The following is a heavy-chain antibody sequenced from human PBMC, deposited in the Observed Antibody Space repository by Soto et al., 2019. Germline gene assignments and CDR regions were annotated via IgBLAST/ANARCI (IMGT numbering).Heavy chain of an antibody. J-gene: IGHJ6*03. Sequence: ASVKVSCKASGCTFTSYVISWVRQAPGQGLEWMGWISAYNGNTNYAQKLQGRVTMTTDTSTSTAYMELRSLRSDDTAVYYCARVDEKWFRESSYYMDVWGKGTTVTVSS. CDR3: ARVDEKWFRESSYYMDV. V-gene: IGHV1-18*01. CDR2: ISAYNGNT. D-gene: IGHD3-10*01. CDR1: GCTFTSYV.